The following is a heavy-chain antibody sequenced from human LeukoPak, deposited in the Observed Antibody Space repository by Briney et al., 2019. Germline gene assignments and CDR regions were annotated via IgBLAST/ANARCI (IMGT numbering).Heavy chain of an antibody. V-gene: IGHV4-59*01. D-gene: IGHD6-6*01. CDR1: GGSISSYY. CDR2: IYYSGST. CDR3: ARVKRIAMGYYYMDV. Sequence: PSETLSLTCTVSGGSISSYYWSWLRQPPGKGLEWIGYIYYSGSTNYSPSLKSRVTISVDTSKNQFSLKLSSVTAADTAVYYCARVKRIAMGYYYMDVWGKGTTVTVSS. J-gene: IGHJ6*03.